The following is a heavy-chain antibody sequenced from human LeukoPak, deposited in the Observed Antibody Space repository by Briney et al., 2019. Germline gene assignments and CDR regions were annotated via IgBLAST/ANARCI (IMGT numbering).Heavy chain of an antibody. D-gene: IGHD2-15*01. J-gene: IGHJ4*02. V-gene: IGHV4-39*07. CDR2: IYYSGST. CDR1: GGSISSSSYY. Sequence: PSETLSLTCTVSGGSISSSSYYWGWIRQPPGKGLEWIGSIYYSGSTYYNPSLKSRVTISVDTSKNQFSLKLSSVTAADTAVYYCARDRYCSGGSCYSYIDYWSQGTLVTVSS. CDR3: ARDRYCSGGSCYSYIDY.